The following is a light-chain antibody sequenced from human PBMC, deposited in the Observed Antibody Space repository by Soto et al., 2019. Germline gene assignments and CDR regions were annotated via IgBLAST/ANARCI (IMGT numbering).Light chain of an antibody. CDR1: SSDVGGYNY. CDR2: DVS. V-gene: IGLV2-14*01. J-gene: IGLJ2*01. CDR3: SSYSSSGTLVV. Sequence: QSVLTQPAPVSGSPGQSITISCTGTSSDVGGYNYVSWYQQHPGKAPNLMISDVSNRPSGVSHRFSGSKSGNTASLTISGLQAEDEADYYCSSYSSSGTLVVFGGGTKLTVL.